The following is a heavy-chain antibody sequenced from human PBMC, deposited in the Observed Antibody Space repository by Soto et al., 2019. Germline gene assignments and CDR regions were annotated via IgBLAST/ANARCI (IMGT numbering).Heavy chain of an antibody. D-gene: IGHD6-6*01. CDR3: ARGSSIAGLYYGMDV. V-gene: IGHV4-31*03. Sequence: QVQLQESGTGQVKPSQTLYLTCTVSGGSISSGGYYWTWIRRHPGKGLEWIGYNYYSGITYYNPSLKSRVTISLDTSKNQFSLKLSSVTAADTAVYYCARGSSIAGLYYGMDVWGQGTTVTVSS. J-gene: IGHJ6*02. CDR1: GGSISSGGYY. CDR2: NYYSGIT.